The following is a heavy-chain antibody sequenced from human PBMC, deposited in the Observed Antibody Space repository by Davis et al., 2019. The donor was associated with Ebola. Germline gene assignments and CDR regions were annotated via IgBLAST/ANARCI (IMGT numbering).Heavy chain of an antibody. V-gene: IGHV4-59*05. D-gene: IGHD3-22*01. Sequence: SETLSLTCTVSGGSISSYYWSWIRQPPGKGLEWIGSIYYSGSTYYNPSLKSRVTISVDTSKNQFSLKLSSVTAADTAVYYCARASPYYDSSGYYYGAFGIWGQGTMVTVSS. J-gene: IGHJ3*02. CDR1: GGSISSYY. CDR2: IYYSGST. CDR3: ARASPYYDSSGYYYGAFGI.